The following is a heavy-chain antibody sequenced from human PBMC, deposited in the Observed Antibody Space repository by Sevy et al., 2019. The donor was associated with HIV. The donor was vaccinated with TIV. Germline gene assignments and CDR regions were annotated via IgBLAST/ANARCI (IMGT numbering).Heavy chain of an antibody. CDR1: GYTFTSYG. D-gene: IGHD3-10*01. Sequence: ASVKVSCKASGYTFTSYGISWVRQAPGQGLEWMGWISAYNGNTNYAQKLQGRVTMTTDTSTSTAYMELRSLRSDDTAVYYCARDRTYGSGNPREWFDPWGQGTLVTVSS. V-gene: IGHV1-18*01. CDR2: ISAYNGNT. CDR3: ARDRTYGSGNPREWFDP. J-gene: IGHJ5*02.